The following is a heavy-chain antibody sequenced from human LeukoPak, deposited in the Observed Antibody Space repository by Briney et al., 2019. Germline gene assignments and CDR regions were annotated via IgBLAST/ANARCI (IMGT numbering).Heavy chain of an antibody. D-gene: IGHD3-22*01. Sequence: GGSLRLSCAASGFTFSSYSMNWVRQAPGKGLEWVSYISSSSSTIYYADSVKGRFTISRDNAKNSLYLQMNSLRAEDTAVYYCARDYYYDSSGPRYWGQGTLVTVSS. CDR3: ARDYYYDSSGPRY. CDR2: ISSSSSTI. CDR1: GFTFSSYS. V-gene: IGHV3-48*04. J-gene: IGHJ4*02.